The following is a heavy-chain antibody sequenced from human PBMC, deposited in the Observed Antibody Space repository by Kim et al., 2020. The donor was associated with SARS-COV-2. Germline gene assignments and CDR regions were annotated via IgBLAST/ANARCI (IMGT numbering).Heavy chain of an antibody. CDR3: ARDSPIAAAGNFDY. J-gene: IGHJ4*02. D-gene: IGHD6-13*01. V-gene: IGHV3-21*01. Sequence: ADAAKGRFTISRANAKNSLYLQMNSLRAEDTAVYYCARDSPIAAAGNFDYWGQGTLVTVSS.